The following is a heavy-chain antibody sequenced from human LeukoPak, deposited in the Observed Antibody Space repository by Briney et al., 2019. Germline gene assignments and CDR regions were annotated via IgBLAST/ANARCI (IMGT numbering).Heavy chain of an antibody. J-gene: IGHJ4*02. D-gene: IGHD3-16*01. CDR2: ISGRSSHV. CDR3: GRAFPPLRTASAGDL. V-gene: IGHV3-21*01. Sequence: PGRSLRLACSASGFSFSDMNWFRQAPGKGLECISSISGRSSHVYYGDSVKGRFSISRDNAMNSVFLQMNSLGVDDTAVYYCGRAFPPLRTASAGDLWGQGTLVTVSS. CDR1: GFSFSD.